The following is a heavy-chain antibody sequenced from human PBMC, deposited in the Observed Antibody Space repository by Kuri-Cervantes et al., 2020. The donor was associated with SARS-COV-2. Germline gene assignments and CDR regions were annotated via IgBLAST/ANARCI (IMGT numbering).Heavy chain of an antibody. CDR2: INHSGST. Sequence: SETLSLTCAVYGGSFSGYYWSWIRQPPGKGLEWIGEINHSGSTNYNPSLKSRVTISVDTSKNQFSLKLCSVTAADTAVYYCATWELLGGYWGQGTLVTVSS. CDR3: ATWELLGGY. J-gene: IGHJ4*02. D-gene: IGHD1-26*01. V-gene: IGHV4-34*01. CDR1: GGSFSGYY.